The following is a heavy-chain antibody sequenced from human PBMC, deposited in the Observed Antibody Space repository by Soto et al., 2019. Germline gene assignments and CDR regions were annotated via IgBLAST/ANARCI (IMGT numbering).Heavy chain of an antibody. CDR1: GFTFSSYA. J-gene: IGHJ6*02. CDR3: AKAPLRWDYYYGMDV. CDR2: ISGSGGST. Sequence: GGSLRLSCAASGFTFSSYAMSWVRQAPGKGLEWVSAISGSGGSTYYADSVKGRFTISRDNSKNTLYLQMNSLRAEDTAVYYCAKAPLRWDYYYGMDVWGQGTTVTVSS. D-gene: IGHD4-17*01. V-gene: IGHV3-23*01.